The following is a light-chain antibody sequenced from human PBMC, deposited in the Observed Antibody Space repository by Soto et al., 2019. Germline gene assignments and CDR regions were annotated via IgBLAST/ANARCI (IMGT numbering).Light chain of an antibody. J-gene: IGLJ2*01. Sequence: QSVVTQPPSASGTPGQRVTISCSGSGSNIGSNSVSWYQQLPGTAPKLLIYSNNQRPSGVPDRFSGSKSGTSASLAISGLQSEDEADYYCAAWDDSLNGPVVFGGGTKLTVL. V-gene: IGLV1-44*01. CDR3: AAWDDSLNGPVV. CDR2: SNN. CDR1: GSNIGSNS.